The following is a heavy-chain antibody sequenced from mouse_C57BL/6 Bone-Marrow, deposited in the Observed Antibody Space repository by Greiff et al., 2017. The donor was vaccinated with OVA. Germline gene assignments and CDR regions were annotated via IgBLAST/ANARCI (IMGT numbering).Heavy chain of an antibody. CDR3: ARRELLGYYFDD. Sequence: EVKLMESGGGLVKPGGSLKLSCAASGFTFSDYGMHWVRQAPEKGLEWVAYISSGSSTIYYADTVKGRFTISRDNAKNTLFLQMTSLRSEDTAMYYCARRELLGYYFDDWGQGTTLTVSS. V-gene: IGHV5-17*01. J-gene: IGHJ2*01. CDR2: ISSGSSTI. CDR1: GFTFSDYG.